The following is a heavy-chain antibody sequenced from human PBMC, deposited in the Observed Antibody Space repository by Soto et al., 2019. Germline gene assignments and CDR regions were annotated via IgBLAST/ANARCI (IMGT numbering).Heavy chain of an antibody. CDR1: DGSLSDDY. Sequence: QVQLQQWGAGLLKPSETLSLTCAVYDGSLSDDYYTWTRQSPGKGLEWIGEIHPSGSTYYNPFLKTRVTLSQDTSKKQFSLNLISVTAADTGEYYCSRGNDAYKGGRTWGQGTLVTVSP. CDR2: IHPSGST. V-gene: IGHV4-34*02. J-gene: IGHJ5*02. CDR3: SRGNDAYKGGRT. D-gene: IGHD1-1*01.